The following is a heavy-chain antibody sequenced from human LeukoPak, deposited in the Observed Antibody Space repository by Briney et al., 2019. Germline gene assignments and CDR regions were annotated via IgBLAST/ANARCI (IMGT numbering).Heavy chain of an antibody. D-gene: IGHD2-2*01. J-gene: IGHJ1*01. CDR1: GFTFSSYW. Sequence: GGSLRLSCAASGFTFSSYWMSWVRQAPGKGLEWVANIKQDGSEKYYVDSVKGRFTISRDNAKNSLYLQMNSLRAEDTAVYYCAKDLDYYAQSEYFQHWGQGTLVTVSS. CDR3: AKDLDYYAQSEYFQH. CDR2: IKQDGSEK. V-gene: IGHV3-7*01.